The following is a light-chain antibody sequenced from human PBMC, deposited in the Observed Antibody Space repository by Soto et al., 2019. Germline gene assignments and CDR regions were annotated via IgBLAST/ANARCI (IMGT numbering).Light chain of an antibody. CDR2: DVI. CDR3: SSYTRSSISV. Sequence: QSALTHPASVSGTPGQSITIPCTGTSRDVGGYDYVSWYQQHPGKAPTLLIYDVINRPSGVSFRFSGSKSGNTASLTISGLQAEDEAEYYCSSYTRSSISVFGTGTKVTV. V-gene: IGLV2-14*01. CDR1: SRDVGGYDY. J-gene: IGLJ1*01.